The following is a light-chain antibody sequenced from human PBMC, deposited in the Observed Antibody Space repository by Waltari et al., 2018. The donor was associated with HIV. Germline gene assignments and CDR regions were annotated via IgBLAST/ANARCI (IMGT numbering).Light chain of an antibody. CDR2: RNN. V-gene: IGLV1-47*01. CDR1: SSNIGSNY. Sequence: QSALTQPPSASGTPGQRVTISCSGSSSNIGSNYVYWYQQVPGTAPKLLIFRNNQRPSGVPDRFSGSKSATSASLAISGLRSEDEADYYCAAWDDTLSGQGVFGGGTKLTVL. CDR3: AAWDDTLSGQGV. J-gene: IGLJ3*02.